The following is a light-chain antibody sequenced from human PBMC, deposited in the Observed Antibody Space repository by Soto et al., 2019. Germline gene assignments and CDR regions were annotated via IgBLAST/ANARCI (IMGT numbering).Light chain of an antibody. CDR2: EVS. V-gene: IGLV2-18*02. CDR1: SSDVGSYNR. CDR3: SSYTSSSTPVV. J-gene: IGLJ2*01. Sequence: QSALTQLPSVSGSPGQSVTISCTGTSSDVGSYNRVSWYQQPPGSAPKLMIYEVSNRPSGVPDRFSGSKSGNTASLTISGLQAEDEADYYCSSYTSSSTPVVFGGGTKLTVL.